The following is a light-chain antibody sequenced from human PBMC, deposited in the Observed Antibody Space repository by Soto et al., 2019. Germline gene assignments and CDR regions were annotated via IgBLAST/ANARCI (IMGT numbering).Light chain of an antibody. CDR1: QSIGIW. J-gene: IGKJ1*01. CDR2: KES. CDR3: QQYNDYSWT. Sequence: IQMTQSPSTLSASVGDRVAITCRASQSIGIWLAWYQQKPGKAPRFLIYKESSLESGVTSRFSGSGSGTEFTLTISSLQPDDFATYYCQQYNDYSWTFGQGTKVEIK. V-gene: IGKV1-5*03.